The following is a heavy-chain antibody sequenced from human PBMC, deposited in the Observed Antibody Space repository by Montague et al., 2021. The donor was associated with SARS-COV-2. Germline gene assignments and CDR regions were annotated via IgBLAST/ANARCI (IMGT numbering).Heavy chain of an antibody. V-gene: IGHV6-1*01. Sequence: CAISGDSVSGDNVSSNWNRQSPPRGLERLGRTYYKSRWFDHYEXXXKXXKSIKADTSKNQFSLQLDSVTPEDTAVYYCARGDGLGPYTGYAFDIWGQGTLVTVSS. CDR1: GDSVSGDNVS. CDR3: ARGDGLGPYTGYAFDI. D-gene: IGHD3-16*01. J-gene: IGHJ3*02. CDR2: TYYKSRWFD.